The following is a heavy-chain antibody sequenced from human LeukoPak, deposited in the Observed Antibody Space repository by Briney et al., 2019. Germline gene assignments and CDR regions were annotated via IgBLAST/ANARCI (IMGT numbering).Heavy chain of an antibody. D-gene: IGHD1-26*01. CDR1: GYTFTSYG. CDR2: ISAYNGNT. V-gene: IGHV1-18*01. Sequence: GASVKVSCKASGYTFTSYGISWVRQAPGQGLEWMGWISAYNGNTNYAQKLQGRVTMTRDTSTSTGYMELRSLRSDDTAVYYCARGIDSASPPLGTFEIWGQGTMVTVSS. CDR3: ARGIDSASPPLGTFEI. J-gene: IGHJ3*02.